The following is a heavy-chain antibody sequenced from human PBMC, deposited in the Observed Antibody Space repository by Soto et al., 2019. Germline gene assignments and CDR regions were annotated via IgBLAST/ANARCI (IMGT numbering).Heavy chain of an antibody. D-gene: IGHD2-2*01. CDR1: GGSISSGGYS. CDR3: ARDREDLVVGTSFWFDP. V-gene: IGHV4-30-2*01. J-gene: IGHJ5*02. Sequence: SETLSLTCAVSGGSISSGGYSWSWIRQPPGKGLEWIGYIYHSGSTYYNPSLKSRVTISVDRSKNQFSLKLSSVTAADTAVYYCARDREDLVVGTSFWFDPWGQGTLVTVSS. CDR2: IYHSGST.